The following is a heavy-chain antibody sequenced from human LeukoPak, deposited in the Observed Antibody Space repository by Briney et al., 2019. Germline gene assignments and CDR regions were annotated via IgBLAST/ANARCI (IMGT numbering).Heavy chain of an antibody. CDR2: ISSNGGST. CDR3: VKSYSSSWYGWFDP. D-gene: IGHD6-13*01. J-gene: IGHJ5*02. Sequence: GGSLRLSCSASGFTFSSYAMHWVRQAPGKGLEYVSAISSNGGSTYYADSVKGRFTISRDNSENTLYLQMSSLRAEDTAVYYCVKSYSSSWYGWFDPWGQGTLVTVSS. CDR1: GFTFSSYA. V-gene: IGHV3-64D*06.